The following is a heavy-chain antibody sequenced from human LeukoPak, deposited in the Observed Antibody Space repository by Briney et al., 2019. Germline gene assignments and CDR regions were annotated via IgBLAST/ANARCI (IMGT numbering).Heavy chain of an antibody. Sequence: SETLSLTCTGSGGSISSGSYYWRWIRQPAGKGLEWIRRIYTSGSTNYNPSLKSRVTIAVDTPKNQFSLKLSSVTAADTAVYYCARSAGAIPYYYSYYMDVWGKGTTVTVSS. CDR2: IYTSGST. CDR1: GGSISSGSYY. V-gene: IGHV4-61*02. D-gene: IGHD1-26*01. CDR3: ARSAGAIPYYYSYYMDV. J-gene: IGHJ6*03.